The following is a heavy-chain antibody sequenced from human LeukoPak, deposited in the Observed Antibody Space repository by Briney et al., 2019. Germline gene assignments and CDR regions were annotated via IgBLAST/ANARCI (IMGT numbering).Heavy chain of an antibody. CDR3: LRDNRGMPGAAN. CDR1: GFTFSNAW. CDR2: INQDGTRK. V-gene: IGHV3-7*01. Sequence: AGGSLRLSCAASGFTFSNAWMSWVRQAPVKGPEWVALINQDGTRKYYVESVRGRFTVSRDNAKNSAFLQMNSLSADDTALYYCLRDNRGMPGAANWGQGALVTVSS. D-gene: IGHD1-14*01. J-gene: IGHJ4*02.